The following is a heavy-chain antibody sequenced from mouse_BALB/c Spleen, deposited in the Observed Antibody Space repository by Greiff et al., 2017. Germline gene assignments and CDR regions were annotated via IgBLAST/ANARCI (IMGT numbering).Heavy chain of an antibody. V-gene: IGHV5-9-3*01. CDR2: ISSGGSYT. Sequence: EVNVVESGGGLVKPGGSLKLSCAASGFTFSSYAMSWVRQTPEKRLEWVATISSGGSYTYYPDSVKGRFTISRDNAKNTLYLQMSSLRSEDTAMYYCARQGGYGNYGGGAMDYWGQGTSVTVSS. D-gene: IGHD2-10*02. CDR1: GFTFSSYA. J-gene: IGHJ4*01. CDR3: ARQGGYGNYGGGAMDY.